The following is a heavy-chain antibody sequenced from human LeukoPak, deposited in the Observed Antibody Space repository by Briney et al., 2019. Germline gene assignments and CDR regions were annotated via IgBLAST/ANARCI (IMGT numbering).Heavy chain of an antibody. CDR3: AKDSYGGSGSYYLYSFDM. CDR2: ISWNGGSI. D-gene: IGHD3-10*01. V-gene: IGHV3-9*01. J-gene: IGHJ3*02. CDR1: GFTFDDYA. Sequence: PGGSLRLSCAASGFTFDDYAMHWVRQTPGKGLEWFSGISWNGGSIGYADSVKGRFTISRDNAKNSLYLQMSSLTLDDTASYYCAKDSYGGSGSYYLYSFDMWGQGTMVTVSS.